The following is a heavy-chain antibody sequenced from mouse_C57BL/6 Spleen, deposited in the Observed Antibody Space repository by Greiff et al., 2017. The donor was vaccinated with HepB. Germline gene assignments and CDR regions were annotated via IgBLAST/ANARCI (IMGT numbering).Heavy chain of an antibody. CDR1: GFTFSSYA. J-gene: IGHJ3*01. CDR2: ISDGGSYT. V-gene: IGHV5-4*01. CDR3: ARESKGGY. D-gene: IGHD1-3*01. Sequence: EVMLVESGGGLVKPGGSLKLSCAASGFTFSSYAMSWVRQTPEKRLEWVATISDGGSYTYYPDNVKGRFTISRDNAKNNLYLQMSHLKSEDTAMYYCARESKGGYWGQGTLVTVSA.